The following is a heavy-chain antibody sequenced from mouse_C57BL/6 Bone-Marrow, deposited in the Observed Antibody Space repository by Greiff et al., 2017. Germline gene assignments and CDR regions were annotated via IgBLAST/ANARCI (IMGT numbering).Heavy chain of an antibody. V-gene: IGHV1-63*01. CDR2: IYPGGGYT. Sequence: VQLQQSGAELVRPGTSVKMSCKASGYTFTNYWIGWAKQRPGHGLEWIGDIYPGGGYTNYNEKFKGKATLTADKSSSTAYMQCSSLTSEDSAIYYCARWTAQAPYYFDDWGQGTTLTVSS. J-gene: IGHJ2*01. CDR1: GYTFTNYW. D-gene: IGHD3-2*02. CDR3: ARWTAQAPYYFDD.